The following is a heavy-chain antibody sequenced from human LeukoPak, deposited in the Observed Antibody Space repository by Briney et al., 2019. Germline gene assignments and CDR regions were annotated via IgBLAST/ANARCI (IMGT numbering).Heavy chain of an antibody. Sequence: PGGSLRLSCVASGFNFNDYGMSWVRQAPGKGLEWVSSINWNGGRTGYADSVKGRFTISRDNAKNSLYLQMNSLRAEHTALYHCVRDKAGYRNGNYYYYMDVWGKGATVTVSS. D-gene: IGHD5-18*01. J-gene: IGHJ6*03. CDR1: GFNFNDYG. CDR2: INWNGGRT. CDR3: VRDKAGYRNGNYYYYMDV. V-gene: IGHV3-20*01.